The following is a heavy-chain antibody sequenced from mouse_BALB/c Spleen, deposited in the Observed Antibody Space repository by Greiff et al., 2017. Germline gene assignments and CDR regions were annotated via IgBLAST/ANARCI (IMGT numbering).Heavy chain of an antibody. CDR1: GFTFSSFG. J-gene: IGHJ4*01. CDR3: AATMTKRYAMDY. V-gene: IGHV5-17*02. CDR2: ISSGSSTI. D-gene: IGHD2-4*01. Sequence: EVQLVESGGGLVQPGGSRKLSCAASGFTFSSFGMHWVRQAPEKGLEWVAYISSGSSTIYYADTVKGRFTISRDNPKNTLFLQMTSLRSEDTAMYYCAATMTKRYAMDYWGQGTSVTVSS.